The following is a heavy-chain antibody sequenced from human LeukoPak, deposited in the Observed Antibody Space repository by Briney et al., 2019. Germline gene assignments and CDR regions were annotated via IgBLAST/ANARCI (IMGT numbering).Heavy chain of an antibody. Sequence: PGESLKISCKASGYTFIGYWIGWVRQMPGKGLEWMGIIFPGDSDTIYSPSFQGQVTISADKSSDTAYLQWSSLRASDTAMYYCARRDPSDYGPDYWGQGTLVTVSS. CDR3: ARRDPSDYGPDY. D-gene: IGHD4/OR15-4a*01. V-gene: IGHV5-51*01. CDR1: GYTFIGYW. J-gene: IGHJ4*02. CDR2: IFPGDSDT.